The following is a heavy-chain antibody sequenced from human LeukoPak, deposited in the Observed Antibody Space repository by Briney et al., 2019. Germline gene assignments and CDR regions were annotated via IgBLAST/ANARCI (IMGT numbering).Heavy chain of an antibody. CDR1: GFTFTSYS. D-gene: IGHD6-19*01. Sequence: PGGSLRLSCAASGFTFTSYSINWVRQAPGKGLEWVANIKQDGSAKYYVDSVKGRFTISRDNAKNSLYLQMNSLRAEDTAVYYCARGVYSSGWYPDNFDYWGQGTLVTVSS. V-gene: IGHV3-7*01. J-gene: IGHJ4*02. CDR3: ARGVYSSGWYPDNFDY. CDR2: IKQDGSAK.